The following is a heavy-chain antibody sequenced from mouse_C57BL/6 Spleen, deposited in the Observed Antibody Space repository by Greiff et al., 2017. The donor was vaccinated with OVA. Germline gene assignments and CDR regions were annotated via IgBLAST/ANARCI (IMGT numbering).Heavy chain of an antibody. CDR2: IYPGDGDT. CDR1: GYAFSSYW. V-gene: IGHV1-80*01. CDR3: AREDGSSSYFDY. Sequence: LVESGAELVKPGASVKISCKASGYAFSSYWMNWVKQRPGKGLEWIGQIYPGDGDTNYNGKFKGKATLTADKSSSTAYMQLSSLTSEDSAVYFCAREDGSSSYFDYWGQGTTLTVSS. D-gene: IGHD1-1*01. J-gene: IGHJ2*01.